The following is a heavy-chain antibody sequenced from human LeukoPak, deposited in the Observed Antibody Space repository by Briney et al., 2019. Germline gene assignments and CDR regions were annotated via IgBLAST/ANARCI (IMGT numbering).Heavy chain of an antibody. Sequence: SGGSLRLSCAASGFTFSSYGMHWVRQAPGKGLEWVAVISYDGSNKYYADSVKGRFTISRDNSKNTLYLQMNSLRAEDTAVYYCAKAGMTLGAIVVVAAALDYWGQGTLVTVSS. V-gene: IGHV3-30*18. CDR2: ISYDGSNK. D-gene: IGHD2-15*01. J-gene: IGHJ4*02. CDR3: AKAGMTLGAIVVVAAALDY. CDR1: GFTFSSYG.